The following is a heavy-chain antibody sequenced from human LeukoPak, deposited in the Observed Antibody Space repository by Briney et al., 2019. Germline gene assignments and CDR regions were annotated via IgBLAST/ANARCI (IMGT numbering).Heavy chain of an antibody. CDR2: IIPILGIA. Sequence: SVKVSCKASGGTFSSYAISWVRQAPGQGLEWMGRIIPILGIANYAQKFQGRVTITADKSTSTAYMELSSLRSEDTAVYYCARANTNTFSGYDSPPYFDYWGQGTLVTVSS. D-gene: IGHD5-12*01. CDR3: ARANTNTFSGYDSPPYFDY. CDR1: GGTFSSYA. V-gene: IGHV1-69*04. J-gene: IGHJ4*02.